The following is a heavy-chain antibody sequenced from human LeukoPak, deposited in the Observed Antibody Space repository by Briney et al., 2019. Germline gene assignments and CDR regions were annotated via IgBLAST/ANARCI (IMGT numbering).Heavy chain of an antibody. J-gene: IGHJ4*02. Sequence: ASVKVSCKASGYTFTGYYMHWVRQAPGQGLEWMGRINPNSGGTNYAQKFQGRVTMTRDTSISTAYMELSRLRSDDTAAYYCARPTYDFWSGYSEDIPFDYWGQGTLVTVSS. CDR2: INPNSGGT. V-gene: IGHV1-2*06. D-gene: IGHD3-3*01. CDR3: ARPTYDFWSGYSEDIPFDY. CDR1: GYTFTGYY.